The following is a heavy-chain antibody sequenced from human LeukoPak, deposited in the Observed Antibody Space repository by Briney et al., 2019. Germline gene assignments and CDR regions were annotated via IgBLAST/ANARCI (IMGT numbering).Heavy chain of an antibody. V-gene: IGHV1-69*13. CDR2: IIPIFGTA. D-gene: IGHD3-22*01. J-gene: IGHJ4*02. CDR3: ARARRRGTMIVVVRLDY. CDR1: GGTFSSYA. Sequence: ASVKVSCKASGGTFSSYAISWVRQAPGQGLEWMGGIIPIFGTANYAQKFQGRVTITADESTSTAYMELSSLRSEDTAAYYCARARRRGTMIVVVRLDYWGQETLVTVSS.